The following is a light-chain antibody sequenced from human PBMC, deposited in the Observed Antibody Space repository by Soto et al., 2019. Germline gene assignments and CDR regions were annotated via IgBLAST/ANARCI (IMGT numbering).Light chain of an antibody. CDR1: SSDVGSYNL. Sequence: QSVLAQPASVSGSPGQSITISCTGTSSDVGSYNLVSWYQQHPGKAPKLMIYEGSKRPSGVSNRFSGSKSGNTASLTISGLQAEDEADYYCCSYAGSSTPLAFGTGTKVTVL. CDR3: CSYAGSSTPLA. CDR2: EGS. V-gene: IGLV2-23*01. J-gene: IGLJ1*01.